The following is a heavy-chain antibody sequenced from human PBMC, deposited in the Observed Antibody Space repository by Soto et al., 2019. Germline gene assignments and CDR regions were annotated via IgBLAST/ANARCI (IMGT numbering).Heavy chain of an antibody. CDR3: ARVIAASGTSYYFDY. J-gene: IGHJ4*02. Sequence: PSETLSLTCTVSGGSISTDGYYWSWVRQHPGKGLEWIGYIYYSGSTYYNPSLKSRVTISVDTSKNQFSLKLSSVTAADTAVYYCARVIAASGTSYYFDYWGQGTVVT. V-gene: IGHV4-31*03. D-gene: IGHD6-25*01. CDR1: GGSISTDGYY. CDR2: IYYSGST.